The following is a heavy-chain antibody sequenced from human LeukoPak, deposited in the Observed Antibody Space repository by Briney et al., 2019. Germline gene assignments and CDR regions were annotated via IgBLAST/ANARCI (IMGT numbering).Heavy chain of an antibody. CDR1: GYTFTGYY. D-gene: IGHD3-22*01. CDR3: ARGLYTYYYDSSAFFDY. CDR2: INPHSGGT. V-gene: IGHV1-2*02. J-gene: IGHJ4*02. Sequence: ASVKVSCKTSGYTFTGYYMHWVRQAPGQGLEWMGWINPHSGGTNYAQKFQGRVTMTRDMSISTAYMELSRLRSDDTAVYYCARGLYTYYYDSSAFFDYWGQGTLVTVSS.